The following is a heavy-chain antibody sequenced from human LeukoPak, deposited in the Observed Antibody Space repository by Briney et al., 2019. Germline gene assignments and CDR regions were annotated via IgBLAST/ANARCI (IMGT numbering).Heavy chain of an antibody. V-gene: IGHV1-3*01. D-gene: IGHD6-13*01. Sequence: ASVKVSCKASGYTFTSYAMHWVRQAPGQRLEWMGWINAGNGNTKYSQEFQGRVTITRDTSASTAYMELSSLRSEDTAVYYCARELRYSSSCYYLDYWGQGTLVTVSS. CDR3: ARELRYSSSCYYLDY. CDR2: INAGNGNT. CDR1: GYTFTSYA. J-gene: IGHJ4*02.